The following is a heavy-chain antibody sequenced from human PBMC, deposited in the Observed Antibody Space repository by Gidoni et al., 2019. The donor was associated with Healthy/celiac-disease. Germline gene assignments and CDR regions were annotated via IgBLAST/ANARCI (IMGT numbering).Heavy chain of an antibody. CDR3: ARAASSGYYLFDY. Sequence: QVQLVESGGGVVQPGRSLRLSCAASGFTFSSYGMHGVRQAPGKGLEWLAVIWDDGSNKYYADFVKGRFTITRDNSKNTLYLQMNSLRAEDTAVYYCARAASSGYYLFDYWGQGTLVTVSS. CDR1: GFTFSSYG. D-gene: IGHD3-22*01. V-gene: IGHV3-33*01. J-gene: IGHJ4*02. CDR2: IWDDGSNK.